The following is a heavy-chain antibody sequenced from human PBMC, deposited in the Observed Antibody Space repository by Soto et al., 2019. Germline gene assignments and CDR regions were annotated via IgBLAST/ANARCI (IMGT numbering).Heavy chain of an antibody. CDR1: GGTFSSYA. CDR2: IIPIFGTA. V-gene: IGHV1-69*13. J-gene: IGHJ4*02. CDR3: ARVPGYCTNGVCSSRYYFDY. D-gene: IGHD2-8*01. Sequence: ASVKVSCKASGGTFSSYAISWVRQAPGQGLEWMGGIIPIFGTANYAQKFQGRVTITADESTSTAYMELSSLRSEDTAVYYCARVPGYCTNGVCSSRYYFDYWGQGTLVTVSS.